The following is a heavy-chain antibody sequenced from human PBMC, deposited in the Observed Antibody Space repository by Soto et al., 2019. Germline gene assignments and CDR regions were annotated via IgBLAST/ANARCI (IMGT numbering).Heavy chain of an antibody. CDR3: AKGREPTTSAKFCFDN. CDR1: GFSVKSSA. Sequence: GSMRLCSAASGFSVKSSAMGWVLQAPGKGLEWVSAISGSGGSTYYADSVKGRFTISRDNSKNTLYLQMNSLRAEDTAVYYCAKGREPTTSAKFCFDNWGQGTLVTVSS. CDR2: ISGSGGST. J-gene: IGHJ4*02. V-gene: IGHV3-23*01. D-gene: IGHD1-26*01.